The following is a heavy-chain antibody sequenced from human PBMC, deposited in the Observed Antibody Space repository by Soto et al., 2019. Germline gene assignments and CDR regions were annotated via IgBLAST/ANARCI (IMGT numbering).Heavy chain of an antibody. V-gene: IGHV1-18*01. Sequence: QVHLVQSEGEVKKPGASVKVSCKTSGYTFSDYGVSWVRQAPGQGLAWMGWINTFNGNTKYGQNFQGRVTLSIDTSTRTFFLELTSLKFDDAAVYFCARGFIPENYWGQGTRVIVSS. CDR1: GYTFSDYG. CDR3: ARGFIPENY. J-gene: IGHJ4*02. CDR2: INTFNGNT.